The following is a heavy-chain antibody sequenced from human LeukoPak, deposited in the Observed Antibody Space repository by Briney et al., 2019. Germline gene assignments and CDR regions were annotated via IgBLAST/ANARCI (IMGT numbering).Heavy chain of an antibody. CDR1: GDSISYFY. J-gene: IGHJ3*02. Sequence: SETLSLTCSVSGDSISYFYRSWIRHPAGKGLEWIGRIYTSGSTNYNPSLKSRVTMSVDTSKNQFSLKLSSVTAADTAVYYCASTAKGITGTTSAFDIWGQGTMVTVSS. V-gene: IGHV4-4*07. CDR3: ASTAKGITGTTSAFDI. D-gene: IGHD1-20*01. CDR2: IYTSGST.